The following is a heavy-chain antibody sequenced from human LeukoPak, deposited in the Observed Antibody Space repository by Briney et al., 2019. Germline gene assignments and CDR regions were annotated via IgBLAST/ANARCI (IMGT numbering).Heavy chain of an antibody. CDR3: ASSNPGYTRGWSQGAFDV. Sequence: GGSLRLSCAASRFTFSNYWMHWVRQAPGKGLVWVSRINSDGSSTSCADSVKGRFTISRDNAKNTLYLQMNSLRAEDTAVYYCASSNPGYTRGWSQGAFDVWRQGTMVTVSS. D-gene: IGHD6-19*01. CDR2: INSDGSST. J-gene: IGHJ3*01. CDR1: RFTFSNYW. V-gene: IGHV3-74*01.